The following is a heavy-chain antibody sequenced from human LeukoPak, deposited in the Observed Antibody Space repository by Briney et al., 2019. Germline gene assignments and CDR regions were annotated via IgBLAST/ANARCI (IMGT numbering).Heavy chain of an antibody. D-gene: IGHD3-9*01. Sequence: PGGSLRLSCAASGFTFSSYVMHWVRQAPGKGLEWVAFIRYDGSNKYYADSVKGRFTISRDNAKNSLYLQMNSLRAEDTAVYYCAREEVLRYQYYFDYWGQGTLVTVSS. CDR2: IRYDGSNK. CDR1: GFTFSSYV. CDR3: AREEVLRYQYYFDY. V-gene: IGHV3-30*02. J-gene: IGHJ4*02.